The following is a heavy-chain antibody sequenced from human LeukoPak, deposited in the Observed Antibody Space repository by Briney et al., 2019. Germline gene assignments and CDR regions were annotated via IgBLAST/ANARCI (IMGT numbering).Heavy chain of an antibody. CDR2: IIPIFGTA. J-gene: IGHJ6*03. CDR1: GGTFSSYA. V-gene: IGHV1-69*05. Sequence: SVKVSCKASGGTFSSYAISWVRQAPGQGLEWMGGIIPIFGTANYAQKFQGRVTITTDESTSTAYMELSSLRSEDTAVYYCARDLRDSSSPSPYYYYYYMDVWGKGTTVTVSS. D-gene: IGHD6-6*01. CDR3: ARDLRDSSSPSPYYYYYYMDV.